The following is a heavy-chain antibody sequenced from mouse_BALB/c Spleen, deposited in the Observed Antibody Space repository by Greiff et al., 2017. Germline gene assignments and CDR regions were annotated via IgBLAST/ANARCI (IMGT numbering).Heavy chain of an antibody. CDR3: ARSYYAAY. D-gene: IGHD1-1*01. V-gene: IGHV3-2*02. CDR2: ISYSGST. Sequence: EVQLVESGPGLVKPSQSLSLTCTVTGYSITSDYAWNWIRQFPGNKLEWMGYISYSGSTSYNPSLKSRISITRDTSKNQFFLQLNSVTTEDTATYYCARSYYAAYWGQGTLVTVSA. CDR1: GYSITSDYA. J-gene: IGHJ3*01.